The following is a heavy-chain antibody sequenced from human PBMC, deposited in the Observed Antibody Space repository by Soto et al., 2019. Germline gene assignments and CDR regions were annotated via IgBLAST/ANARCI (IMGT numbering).Heavy chain of an antibody. Sequence: QITLKESGPTLVKPTQTLTLTCTFSGFSLSTSGVGVGWIRQPPGKALEWLALIYWNDDKRYSPSLKSRLTIPKDTSKNQVVPTMTNMDPVDTATYYCAHISLRWDTVDYWGQGTLVTVSS. CDR3: AHISLRWDTVDY. J-gene: IGHJ4*02. V-gene: IGHV2-5*01. CDR2: IYWNDDK. D-gene: IGHD4-17*01. CDR1: GFSLSTSGVG.